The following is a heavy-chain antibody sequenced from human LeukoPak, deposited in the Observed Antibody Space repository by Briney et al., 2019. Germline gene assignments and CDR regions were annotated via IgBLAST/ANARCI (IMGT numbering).Heavy chain of an antibody. J-gene: IGHJ4*02. Sequence: SETLSLTCTVSGGSINSYYWSWIRQPPGKGLEWIGYIYYSGSTNYNPSLKSRVTISVDTSKNQFSLKLSSVTAADTAVYYCASGSYFPALYDYWGQGTLVTVSS. CDR2: IYYSGST. CDR1: GGSINSYY. CDR3: ASGSYFPALYDY. V-gene: IGHV4-59*01. D-gene: IGHD1-26*01.